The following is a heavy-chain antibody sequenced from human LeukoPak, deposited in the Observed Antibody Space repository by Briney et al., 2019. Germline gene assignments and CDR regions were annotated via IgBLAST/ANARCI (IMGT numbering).Heavy chain of an antibody. CDR3: ARTVDTAMVTIDY. CDR1: GFTFSRYS. D-gene: IGHD5-18*01. V-gene: IGHV3-30*03. Sequence: GGSLRLSCAASGFTFSRYSMNWVRQAPGKGLEWVAVISYDGSNKYYADSVKGRFTISRDNSKNTLYLQMNSLRAEDTAVYYCARTVDTAMVTIDYWGQGTLVTVSS. J-gene: IGHJ4*02. CDR2: ISYDGSNK.